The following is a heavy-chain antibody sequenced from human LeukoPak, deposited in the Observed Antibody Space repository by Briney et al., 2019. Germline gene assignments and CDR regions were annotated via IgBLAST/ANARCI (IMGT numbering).Heavy chain of an antibody. CDR2: RYYSGFI. D-gene: IGHD1-26*01. Sequence: SETLPLTCAVSDXSIISSDYYWGWIRQPPGKGPEWIGSRYYSGFIYYNPSVKSRVTISVDTSKNQFSLELTSVTAADTAVYYCARLKVGTTHPDYWGQGTLVTVSS. J-gene: IGHJ4*02. V-gene: IGHV4-39*01. CDR3: ARLKVGTTHPDY. CDR1: DXSIISSDYY.